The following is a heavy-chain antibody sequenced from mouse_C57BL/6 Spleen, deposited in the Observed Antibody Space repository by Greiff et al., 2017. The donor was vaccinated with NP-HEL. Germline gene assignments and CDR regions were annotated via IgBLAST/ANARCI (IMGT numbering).Heavy chain of an antibody. CDR3: ARHEEGYYGSSYGYFDV. CDR1: GYTFTEYT. Sequence: LEESGAELVKPGASVKLSCKASGYTFTEYTIHWVKQRSGQGLEWIGWFYPGSGSIKYNEKFKDKATLTADKSSSTVYMELSRLTSEDSAVYFCARHEEGYYGSSYGYFDVWGTGTTVTVSS. V-gene: IGHV1-62-2*01. D-gene: IGHD1-1*01. J-gene: IGHJ1*03. CDR2: FYPGSGSI.